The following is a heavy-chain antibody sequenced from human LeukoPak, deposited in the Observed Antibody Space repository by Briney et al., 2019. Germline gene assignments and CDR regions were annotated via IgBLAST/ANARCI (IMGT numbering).Heavy chain of an antibody. J-gene: IGHJ4*02. CDR1: GGTFSSYA. V-gene: IGHV1-69*04. Sequence: ASVKVSCKASGGTFSSYAISWVRQAPGQGLEWMGRIIPILGIANYAQKFQGRVTITADKSTSTAYMELSSLRSEDTAVYYCARDGYNYVSLFDYWGQGTLVTVSS. D-gene: IGHD5-24*01. CDR2: IIPILGIA. CDR3: ARDGYNYVSLFDY.